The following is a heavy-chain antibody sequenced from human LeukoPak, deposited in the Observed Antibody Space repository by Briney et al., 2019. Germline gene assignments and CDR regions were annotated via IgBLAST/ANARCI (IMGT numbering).Heavy chain of an antibody. CDR1: GFTFSSYW. Sequence: GGSLRLSCAASGFTFSSYWMSWVRQAPGKGLEWVANIKQDGSEKYYVDSVKGRFTISRDNAKNSLYLQMNSLRAEDTAVYYCAKDPSYSTPARLYYFDYWGQGTLVTVSS. CDR3: AKDPSYSTPARLYYFDY. D-gene: IGHD1-26*01. J-gene: IGHJ4*02. V-gene: IGHV3-7*03. CDR2: IKQDGSEK.